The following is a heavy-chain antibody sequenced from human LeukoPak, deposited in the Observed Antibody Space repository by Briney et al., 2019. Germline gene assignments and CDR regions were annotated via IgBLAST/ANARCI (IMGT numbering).Heavy chain of an antibody. J-gene: IGHJ3*02. CDR1: GGSFSGYY. D-gene: IGHD3-22*01. CDR3: ARVDYYGTSLSAFDI. V-gene: IGHV4-34*01. Sequence: SETLSLTCAVYGGSFSGYYWSWIRQPPGKGLEWIGEINHSGSTNYNPSLKSRVTISVDTSKNQFSLKLSSVTAADTAVYYCARVDYYGTSLSAFDIWGQGTMVTVSS. CDR2: INHSGST.